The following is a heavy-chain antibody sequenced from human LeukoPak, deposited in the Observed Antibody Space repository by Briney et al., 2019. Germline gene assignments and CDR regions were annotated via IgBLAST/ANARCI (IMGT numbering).Heavy chain of an antibody. V-gene: IGHV4-39*02. CDR2: ISYRGTT. Sequence: SETLSLTCIVSGGSISTSSYYWAWIRQPPGQGLQWIGSISYRGTTFGNAALKSRVTISVDTSRNQFSLKLTSVTAADTALYYCARDTIVRRGVDVWGRGTTVTVSS. CDR3: ARDTIVRRGVDV. J-gene: IGHJ6*04. D-gene: IGHD1-26*01. CDR1: GGSISTSSYY.